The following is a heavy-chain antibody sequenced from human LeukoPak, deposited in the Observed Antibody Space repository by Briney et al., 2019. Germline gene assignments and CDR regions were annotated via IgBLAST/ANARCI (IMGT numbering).Heavy chain of an antibody. V-gene: IGHV3-7*03. Sequence: GGSLRLSCAASGFIFSSYWMSWVRQAPGKGREWGANIKQDGREKHYVDSVMGRFSVSRDNTKNSVFLQMNSLRAGDTAVYYCAKVGQPWSIWDYFDYWGQGTLVTVSS. CDR3: AKVGQPWSIWDYFDY. CDR2: IKQDGREK. D-gene: IGHD3-16*01. J-gene: IGHJ4*02. CDR1: GFIFSSYW.